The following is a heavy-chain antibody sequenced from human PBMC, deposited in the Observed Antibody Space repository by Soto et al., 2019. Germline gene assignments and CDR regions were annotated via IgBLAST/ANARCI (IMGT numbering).Heavy chain of an antibody. CDR1: GFSVSNNY. V-gene: IGHV3-53*01. J-gene: IGHJ4*02. D-gene: IGHD7-27*01. CDR2: IYSVGPT. CDR3: ARLEVGWELGVGPFDY. Sequence: EVQLVESGGGLIQPGGSLRLSCAASGFSVSNNYMSWVRQAPGKGLEWVSVIYSVGPTYYTDSVKGRFTISRENSKNTVYLQMNSLRTEDTAVYYCARLEVGWELGVGPFDYWGQGTLVTVSS.